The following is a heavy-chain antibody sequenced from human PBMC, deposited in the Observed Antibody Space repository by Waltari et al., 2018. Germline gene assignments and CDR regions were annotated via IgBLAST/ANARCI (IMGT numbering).Heavy chain of an antibody. J-gene: IGHJ6*02. CDR2: IRSDGSGT. D-gene: IGHD2-15*01. CDR1: GFTFSNFW. CDR3: ANHRPGGLGMGV. Sequence: EVQLVESGGGLIQPGGSLRLSCVASGFTFSNFWMHWVRQAPGKGLVWVSRIRSDGSGTTYVDSVRGRFTTSRDNTRNTLYLDMNDLRAEDTAVYYCANHRPGGLGMGVWGQGTTVTVSS. V-gene: IGHV3-74*01.